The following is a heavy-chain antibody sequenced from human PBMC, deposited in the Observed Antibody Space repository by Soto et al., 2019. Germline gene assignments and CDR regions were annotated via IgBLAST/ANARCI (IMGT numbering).Heavy chain of an antibody. CDR3: ARGQESDHAYFDY. CDR1: GGSISSDDYY. J-gene: IGHJ4*02. CDR2: IYYRGNT. Sequence: SETLSLTCTVSGGSISSDDYYWNWIRQRPGKGLEWIGNIYYRGNTNYNPSLKSRIIMSMDMSENQFSLKLTSVTAADTAVYYCARGQESDHAYFDYWGQGTLVTVSS. V-gene: IGHV4-31*03.